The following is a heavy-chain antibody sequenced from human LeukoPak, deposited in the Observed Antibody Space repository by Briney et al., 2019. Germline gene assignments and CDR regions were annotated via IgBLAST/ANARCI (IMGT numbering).Heavy chain of an antibody. Sequence: GGSLRLSCVASGLTFSNHWMSWVRQAPGKGLEWVANIREERGQEYYVDSVKGRFTISKNSAKNSLYLQMNTLRVEDTAMYYCASLDTAKQPLANHWGQGTLVTVSS. V-gene: IGHV3-7*03. D-gene: IGHD5-18*01. CDR1: GLTFSNHW. CDR3: ASLDTAKQPLANH. CDR2: IREERGQE. J-gene: IGHJ5*02.